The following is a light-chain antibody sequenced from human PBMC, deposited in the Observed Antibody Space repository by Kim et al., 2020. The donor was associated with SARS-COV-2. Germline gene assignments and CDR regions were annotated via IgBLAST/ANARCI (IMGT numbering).Light chain of an antibody. CDR3: QQYNDWPPWT. CDR2: DAS. Sequence: ETVMTQSPATLSVSPGERATLSCRASQSVNSHLAWYQQKPGQAPRLLISDASTRATGVPDRFSGSGSGTEFALTISSLQSEDFAVYYCQQYNDWPPWTFGQGTKLEI. V-gene: IGKV3-15*01. J-gene: IGKJ1*01. CDR1: QSVNSH.